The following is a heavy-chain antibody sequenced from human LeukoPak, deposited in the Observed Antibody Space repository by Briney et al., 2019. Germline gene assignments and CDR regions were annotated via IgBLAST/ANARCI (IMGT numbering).Heavy chain of an antibody. CDR2: ISSTGDNT. CDR1: GLTFSNYA. J-gene: IGHJ4*02. CDR3: ARVGYSYGYYFDY. D-gene: IGHD5-18*01. Sequence: GGSLRLSCSGSGLTFSNYAMHWVRQAPGKGLEYVSAISSTGDNTDYADSVKGRFTISRDNAKNSLYLQMNSLRAEDTAVYYCARVGYSYGYYFDYWGQGTLVTVSS. V-gene: IGHV3-64*04.